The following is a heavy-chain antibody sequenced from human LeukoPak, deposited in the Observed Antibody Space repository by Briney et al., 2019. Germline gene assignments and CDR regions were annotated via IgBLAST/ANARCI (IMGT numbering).Heavy chain of an antibody. CDR3: ARDPLGYCSGGSCHPTWHFDL. D-gene: IGHD2-15*01. J-gene: IGHJ2*01. CDR1: GYTFTSYY. Sequence: ASVKVSCKASGYTFTSYYMHWVRQAPGQGLEWMGIINPSGGSTSYAQKFQGRVTMTRDTSTSTVYMELSSLRSEDTAVYYCARDPLGYCSGGSCHPTWHFDLWGRGTLVTVSS. CDR2: INPSGGST. V-gene: IGHV1-46*01.